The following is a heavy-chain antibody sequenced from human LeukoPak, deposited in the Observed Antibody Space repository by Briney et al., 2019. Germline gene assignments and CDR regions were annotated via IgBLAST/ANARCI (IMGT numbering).Heavy chain of an antibody. CDR1: GFTVSSNY. CDR3: ARNWGGTDAFDI. CDR2: IYSGGST. V-gene: IGHV3-53*01. J-gene: IGHJ3*02. D-gene: IGHD7-27*01. Sequence: PGGSLRLSCAASGFTVSSNYMSWVRQAPGKGLEWVSIIYSGGSTFYADSVKGRFTISRDNSKNTLYLQMNSLRAEDTAVYYCARNWGGTDAFDIWGQGTMVTVSS.